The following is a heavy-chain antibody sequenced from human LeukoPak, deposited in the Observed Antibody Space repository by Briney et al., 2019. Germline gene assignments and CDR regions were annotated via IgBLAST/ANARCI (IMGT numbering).Heavy chain of an antibody. CDR2: LSSSSSSFI. D-gene: IGHD1-1*01. V-gene: IGHV3-21*01. J-gene: IGHJ4*02. Sequence: PGGSLRLSSAASEFTFSTYHMHWVRQAPGKGLEWVSSLSSSSSSFIYYADSVKGRFTISRDNAKNSLYLQMNSLRAEDTAVYYCARGTYWSPLDFDYWGQGTLVTVSS. CDR3: ARGTYWSPLDFDY. CDR1: EFTFSTYH.